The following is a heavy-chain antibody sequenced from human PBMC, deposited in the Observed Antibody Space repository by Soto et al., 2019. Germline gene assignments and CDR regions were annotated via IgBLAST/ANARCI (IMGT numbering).Heavy chain of an antibody. CDR3: ARGKVLVFVPLFDY. Sequence: HPGGSLRLSCVASGSPFSSRTMHWVRQTPGKGLEWVAVVSRDGTDKYYGDSVKGRFTISRDNSQNTLYLQMNSLRGEDTAVYYWARGKVLVFVPLFDYWGKGALVTVPS. CDR2: VSRDGTDK. V-gene: IGHV3-30-3*01. J-gene: IGHJ4*02. D-gene: IGHD1-26*01. CDR1: GSPFSSRT.